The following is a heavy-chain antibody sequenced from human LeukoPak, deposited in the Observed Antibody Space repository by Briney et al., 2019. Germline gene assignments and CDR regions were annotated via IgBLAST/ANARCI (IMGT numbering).Heavy chain of an antibody. CDR2: IYYSGST. D-gene: IGHD6-19*01. V-gene: IGHV4-31*03. CDR3: ARARSGYSSGWYVDY. CDR1: GGSISSGGYY. J-gene: IGHJ4*02. Sequence: SSETLSLTCTVSGGSISSGGYYWSWIRQHPGKGLEWIGYIYYSGSTYYNPSLKSRVTISVDTSKNQFSLKLSSVTAADTAVYYCARARSGYSSGWYVDYWGQGTLVAVSS.